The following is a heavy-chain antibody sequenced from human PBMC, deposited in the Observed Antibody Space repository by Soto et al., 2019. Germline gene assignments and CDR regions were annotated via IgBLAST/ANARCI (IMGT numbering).Heavy chain of an antibody. Sequence: PSETLSLTCTVSGGSISSSGYYWTWIRLHPGKGLEWIGSIHYTGSNYYNPSLRSRVTISVDTSRNQFSLKVNSVTAADTAVYYCARRGYNYGSLYSFDLWGHGTLVTVSS. V-gene: IGHV4-31*03. J-gene: IGHJ4*01. CDR2: IHYTGSN. D-gene: IGHD3-10*01. CDR3: ARRGYNYGSLYSFDL. CDR1: GGSISSSGYY.